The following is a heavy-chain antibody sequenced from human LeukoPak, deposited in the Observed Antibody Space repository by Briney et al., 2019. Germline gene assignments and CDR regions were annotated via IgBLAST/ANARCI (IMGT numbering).Heavy chain of an antibody. D-gene: IGHD3-16*01. J-gene: IGHJ4*01. Sequence: GGSLRLSCAASGFTFSSYWMTWVRQAQGKGLEWVANIKQNGNEKNYVDSVEGRFTISRDNAKNSLYLQMNSLRAEDTAVYYCARELRTFDYWGQGTLVTVSS. CDR1: GFTFSSYW. CDR3: ARELRTFDY. V-gene: IGHV3-7*01. CDR2: IKQNGNEK.